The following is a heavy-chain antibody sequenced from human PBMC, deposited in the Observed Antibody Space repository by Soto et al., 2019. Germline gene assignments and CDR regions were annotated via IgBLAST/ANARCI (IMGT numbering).Heavy chain of an antibody. CDR1: GDTGSSGDYY. V-gene: IGHV4-61*08. CDR2: VYFSGST. D-gene: IGHD3-16*01. J-gene: IGHJ5*02. CDR3: ARIPVDTYMIYWSDP. Sequence: SVILSLTCRVYGDTGSSGDYYLSWIRQPPGKGLEWIGHVYFSGSTNYIPSLKSRLTMSVDTAKNQFSLKLNSVTAADTAVYYCARIPVDTYMIYWSDPWGQGTHVSVSS.